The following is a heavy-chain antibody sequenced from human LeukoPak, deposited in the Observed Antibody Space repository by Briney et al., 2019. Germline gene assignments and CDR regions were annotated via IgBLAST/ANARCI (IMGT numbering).Heavy chain of an antibody. CDR2: IHSSGST. CDR1: GGSISTLYY. V-gene: IGHV4-4*09. J-gene: IGHJ4*02. D-gene: IGHD2-15*01. CDR3: VRPGQSSWWVYFNY. Sequence: SETLSLTCTVSGGSISTLYYWTWIRQPQGKGLEWIGNIHSSGSTSYNPSLKSRVTMSVDTSKNQFSLRLSSVTAADTAVYYCVRPGQSSWWVYFNYWGQGTVVTVSS.